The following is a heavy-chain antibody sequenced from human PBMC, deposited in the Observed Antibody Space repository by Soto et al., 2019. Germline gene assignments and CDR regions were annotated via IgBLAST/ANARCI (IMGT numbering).Heavy chain of an antibody. Sequence: SETLSLTCTVSGGSISSSSYYWGWIRQPPGKGLEWIGSIYYSGSTYYNPSLKSRVTISVDTSKNQFSLQLSPVTAADTAVYYCARHAYSSSSGDWFDPWGQGTLVTVSS. J-gene: IGHJ5*02. CDR2: IYYSGST. V-gene: IGHV4-39*01. CDR1: GGSISSSSYY. D-gene: IGHD6-6*01. CDR3: ARHAYSSSSGDWFDP.